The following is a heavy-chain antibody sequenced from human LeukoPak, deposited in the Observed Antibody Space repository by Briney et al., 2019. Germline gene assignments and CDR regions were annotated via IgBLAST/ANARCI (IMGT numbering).Heavy chain of an antibody. Sequence: SETLSLTCAVSGGSISSDYWSWIRQSPGKGLEWIGYIYYSGTTSYNPSLKSRVTISLDTSKNQFSLKLSSVTAADTAVYYCARGANWGSPDYWGQGTLVTVSS. CDR1: GGSISSDY. CDR2: IYYSGTT. D-gene: IGHD7-27*01. J-gene: IGHJ4*02. V-gene: IGHV4-59*01. CDR3: ARGANWGSPDY.